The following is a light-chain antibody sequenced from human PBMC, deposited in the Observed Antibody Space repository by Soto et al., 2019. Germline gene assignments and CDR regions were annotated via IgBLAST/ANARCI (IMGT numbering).Light chain of an antibody. Sequence: EIVLTQSPATLSLSPGERVTLSCRAGENLYTYLAWYQQKPGQAPRLLIYDTSKRATDIPDRFSGSGSGTDYTLTISSLEPEDVAVYYCQEHGNWPRRTFGPGTRVDI. CDR1: ENLYTY. CDR3: QEHGNWPRRT. CDR2: DTS. J-gene: IGKJ3*01. V-gene: IGKV3-11*01.